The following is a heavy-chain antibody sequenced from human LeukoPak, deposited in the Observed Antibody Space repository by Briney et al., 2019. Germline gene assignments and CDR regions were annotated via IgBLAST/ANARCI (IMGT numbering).Heavy chain of an antibody. CDR2: IIPILGIA. Sequence: GASVKVSCKASGGTFSSYAISWVRQAPGQGLEWMGRIIPILGIANYAQKFQGRVTITADKSTSTAYMELSSLRSEDTAVYYCAIPSPYSSSWYGPKYYYYYYGMDVWGQGTTVTVPS. V-gene: IGHV1-69*04. CDR1: GGTFSSYA. D-gene: IGHD6-13*01. J-gene: IGHJ6*02. CDR3: AIPSPYSSSWYGPKYYYYYYGMDV.